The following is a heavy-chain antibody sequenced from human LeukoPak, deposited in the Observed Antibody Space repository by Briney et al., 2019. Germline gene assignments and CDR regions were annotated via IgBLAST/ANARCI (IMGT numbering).Heavy chain of an antibody. CDR1: GFTFDDYA. CDR3: AKDTIPYGQSYYYMDV. CDR2: ISGDGGST. Sequence: PGGSLRLSCAASGFTFDDYAMQWVRQAPGKGLEWVSLISGDGGSTYYADSVKGRFTVSRDNSKNSLYLHMSSLRTEDTALFYCAKDTIPYGQSYYYMDVWGKGTTVTVSS. V-gene: IGHV3-43*02. D-gene: IGHD3-10*01. J-gene: IGHJ6*03.